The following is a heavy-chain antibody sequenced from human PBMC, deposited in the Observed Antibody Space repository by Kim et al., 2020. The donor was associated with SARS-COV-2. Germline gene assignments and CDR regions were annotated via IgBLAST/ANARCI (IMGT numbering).Heavy chain of an antibody. CDR3: ARVGRGLEMATASFDY. J-gene: IGHJ4*01. V-gene: IGHV4-59*13. CDR2: IYYSGST. D-gene: IGHD5-18*01. Sequence: SETLSLTCTVSGGSISSYYWSWIRQPPGKGLEWIGYIYYSGSTNYNPSLKSRVTISVDTSKNQFSLKLSSVTAADTAVYYCARVGRGLEMATASFDYWG. CDR1: GGSISSYY.